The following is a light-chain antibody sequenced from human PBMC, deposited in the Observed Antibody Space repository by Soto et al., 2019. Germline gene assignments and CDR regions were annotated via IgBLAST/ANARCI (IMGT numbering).Light chain of an antibody. Sequence: QLVLTQSPSASASLGASVKLTCTLSSGHSSYAIAWHQQQPEKGPRDLMKLSSDGSHSKGDGIPDRCSGSSSGAERYLTISSLQSEDEADYYCQTWDTGARVVFGGGTKLTVL. J-gene: IGLJ2*01. CDR3: QTWDTGARVV. V-gene: IGLV4-69*01. CDR1: SGHSSYA. CDR2: LSSDGSH.